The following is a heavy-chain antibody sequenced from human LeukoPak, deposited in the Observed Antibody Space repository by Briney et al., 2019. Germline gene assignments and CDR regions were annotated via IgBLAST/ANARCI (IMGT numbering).Heavy chain of an antibody. CDR2: IYYSGCT. CDR1: GGPISSYY. J-gene: IGHJ3*02. Sequence: PSETLSLTCTVSGGPISSYYWSWIRQPPGKGLEWFGYIYYSGCTNYNPSLKSRLTISVDTSKNQFSLKLSSVTAADTAVYYCARSGWSDDAFDIWGQGTMVTVSS. D-gene: IGHD6-19*01. CDR3: ARSGWSDDAFDI. V-gene: IGHV4-59*01.